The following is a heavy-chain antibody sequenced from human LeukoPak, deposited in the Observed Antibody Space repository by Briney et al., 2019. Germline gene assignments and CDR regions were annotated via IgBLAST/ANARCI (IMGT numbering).Heavy chain of an antibody. CDR1: GYTFTGHY. Sequence: ASVKVSCKASGYTFTGHYMHWVRQAPGQGLEWMGWINPNSGGTNYAQKFQGRVTISVDTSKNQFSLKLSSVTAADTAVYYCAREYYDFWSGHGGTYGMDVWGQGTTVTVSS. CDR3: AREYYDFWSGHGGTYGMDV. J-gene: IGHJ6*02. V-gene: IGHV1-2*02. D-gene: IGHD3-3*01. CDR2: INPNSGGT.